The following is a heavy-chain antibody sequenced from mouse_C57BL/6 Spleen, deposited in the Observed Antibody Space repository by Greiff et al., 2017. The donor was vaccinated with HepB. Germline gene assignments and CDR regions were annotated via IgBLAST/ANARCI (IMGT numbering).Heavy chain of an antibody. J-gene: IGHJ1*03. D-gene: IGHD2-4*01. CDR1: GYTFTSYG. Sequence: QVQLQQSGAELARPGASVKLSCKASGYTFTSYGISWVKQRTGQGLEWIGEIYPRSGNTYYNEKFKGKATLTADKSSSTAYMELRSLTSEDSAVYEWARTGDYDIYGYYDVWGTGTTVTVSS. CDR2: IYPRSGNT. CDR3: ARTGDYDIYGYYDV. V-gene: IGHV1-81*01.